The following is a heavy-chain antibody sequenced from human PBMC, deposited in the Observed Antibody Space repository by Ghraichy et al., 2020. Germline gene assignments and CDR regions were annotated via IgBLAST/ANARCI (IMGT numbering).Heavy chain of an antibody. Sequence: GGSLRLSCAASGFTLSSYDMSWVRQAPGRGLEWVSSIGSHSIYIYYADAVKGRFTISRDNAKNSLYLQMNSLRAEDTAVYYCARDSGGCSSSSCYAVGYYDLDFWGQATTVTVSS. CDR3: ARDSGGCSSSSCYAVGYYDLDF. J-gene: IGHJ6*02. CDR1: GFTLSSYD. CDR2: IGSHSIYI. D-gene: IGHD2-2*01. V-gene: IGHV3-21*01.